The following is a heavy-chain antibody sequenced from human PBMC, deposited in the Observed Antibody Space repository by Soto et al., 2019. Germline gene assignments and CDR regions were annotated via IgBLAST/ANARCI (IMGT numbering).Heavy chain of an antibody. CDR2: ITTYSGNT. CDR1: GYTFTSYG. V-gene: IGHV1-18*04. CDR3: ARLDNWGVHYYYGMDV. Sequence: ASVKVSCKASGYTFTSYGISWVRQAPGQGLEWMGWITTYSGNTNYAQKLQGRVTMTTDTSTSTAYMELRSLRSDDTAVYYCARLDNWGVHYYYGMDVWGQGTTVTV. J-gene: IGHJ6*02. D-gene: IGHD7-27*01.